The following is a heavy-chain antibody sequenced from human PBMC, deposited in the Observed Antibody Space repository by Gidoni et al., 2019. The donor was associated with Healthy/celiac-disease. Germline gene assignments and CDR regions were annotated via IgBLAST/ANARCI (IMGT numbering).Heavy chain of an antibody. CDR2: ISGSGGST. D-gene: IGHD5-18*01. J-gene: IGHJ4*02. Sequence: EVQLLESGGGLVPPGGSMRLYCAASGFTVRSYAMSWVRQAPGKGLEWVSAISGSGGSTYYADSVKGRFTISRDNSKNTLYLQMNSLRAEDTAVYYCAKDKAWIQPYSLDYWGQGTLVTVSS. CDR1: GFTVRSYA. V-gene: IGHV3-23*01. CDR3: AKDKAWIQPYSLDY.